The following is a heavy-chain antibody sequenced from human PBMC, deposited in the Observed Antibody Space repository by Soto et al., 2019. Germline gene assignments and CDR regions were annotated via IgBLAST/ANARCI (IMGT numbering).Heavy chain of an antibody. J-gene: IGHJ4*02. V-gene: IGHV1-18*04. Sequence: ASVKVSCKASGYRFSTYVINWVRQAPGQGLEWMGWTSTNNDDRNYAQKFQGRVTFTTDTSTSTAYMELRSLISDDTAVYFCALERYVASRHSQYDSWGQGTQVTVSS. CDR2: TSTNNDDR. CDR3: ALERYVASRHSQYDS. D-gene: IGHD2-15*01. CDR1: GYRFSTYV.